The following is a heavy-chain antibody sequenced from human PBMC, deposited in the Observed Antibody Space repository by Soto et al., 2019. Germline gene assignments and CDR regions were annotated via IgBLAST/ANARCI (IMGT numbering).Heavy chain of an antibody. CDR2: IYYSGST. J-gene: IGHJ5*02. D-gene: IGHD6-6*01. Sequence: SETLSLTCTASGGSISSYYWSWIRQPPGKGLEWIGYIYYSGSTNYNPSLKSRVTISVDTSKNQFSLKLSSVTAADTAVYYCARKSIAGRWFVPWGHGTLVTVSS. CDR3: ARKSIAGRWFVP. V-gene: IGHV4-59*01. CDR1: GGSISSYY.